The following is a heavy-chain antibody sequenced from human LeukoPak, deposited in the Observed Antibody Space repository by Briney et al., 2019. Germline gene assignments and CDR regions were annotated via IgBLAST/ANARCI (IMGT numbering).Heavy chain of an antibody. CDR3: AKDGRSGSYYSY. V-gene: IGHV3-23*01. Sequence: GSLRLSCAASGFTFSSYTMCWVRQAPGKGLDWVSAISGSGGSTYYADSVKGRFTISRDNSKNTLYLQMNSLRAEDTAVYYCAKDGRSGSYYSYWGQGTLVTVSS. D-gene: IGHD3-10*01. CDR2: ISGSGGST. CDR1: GFTFSSYT. J-gene: IGHJ4*02.